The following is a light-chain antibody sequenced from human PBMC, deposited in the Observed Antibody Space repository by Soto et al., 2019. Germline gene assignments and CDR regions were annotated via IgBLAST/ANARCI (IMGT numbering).Light chain of an antibody. CDR1: QTIRSC. CDR3: QQSYSLPLT. J-gene: IGKJ5*01. V-gene: IGKV1-39*01. CDR2: TAS. Sequence: DIQLTQSPSSLSASVGDRVTITCRASQTIRSCLNWYQEKPGKAPKLLIYTASSLQSGVPSRFSGSGSGTDFTLTISNLQPEDFATYYCQQSYSLPLTFGQGARLEIK.